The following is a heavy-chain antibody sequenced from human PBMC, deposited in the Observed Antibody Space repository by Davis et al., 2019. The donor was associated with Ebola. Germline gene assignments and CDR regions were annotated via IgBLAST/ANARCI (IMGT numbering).Heavy chain of an antibody. Sequence: SVKVSCKASGGTFSSHAITWVRQAPGQGLEWMGGIIPIFGTTNYAQKFQGRVRITADESTSTAYMELSSLRSEDTAVYHCARGFWSGLKSGMDVWGKGTTVTVSS. CDR1: GGTFSSHA. J-gene: IGHJ6*04. V-gene: IGHV1-69*13. CDR2: IIPIFGTT. D-gene: IGHD3-3*01. CDR3: ARGFWSGLKSGMDV.